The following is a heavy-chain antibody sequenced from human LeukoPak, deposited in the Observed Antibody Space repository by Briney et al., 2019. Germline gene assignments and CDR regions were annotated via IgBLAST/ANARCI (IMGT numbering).Heavy chain of an antibody. D-gene: IGHD2-2*01. CDR1: GFTVESNY. V-gene: IGHV3-66*01. Sequence: GGPLRLSCAASGFTVESNYMNWVRQAPGKGLEWVSVIYSGGSTYYADSVKGRFTISRDNSKNMLYLQMNSLRVEDTAVYYCARDSAAVIVVGHWGQGTLVTVSS. CDR2: IYSGGST. CDR3: ARDSAAVIVVGH. J-gene: IGHJ5*02.